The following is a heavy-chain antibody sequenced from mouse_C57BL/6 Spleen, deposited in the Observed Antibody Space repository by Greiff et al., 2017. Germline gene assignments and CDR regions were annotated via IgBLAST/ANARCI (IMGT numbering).Heavy chain of an antibody. CDR3: VSHSSGDYAMDY. Sequence: EVQVVESGGGLVQPKGSLKLSCAASGFTFITYAMPWVRQAPGKGLEWVARIRSKSSNYATYYADSVKDRFTISRDDSQSRLYLQMNNLKTEDTAMYYCVSHSSGDYAMDYWGQGTSVTVSS. CDR2: IRSKSSNYAT. D-gene: IGHD3-2*02. J-gene: IGHJ4*01. V-gene: IGHV10-3*01. CDR1: GFTFITYA.